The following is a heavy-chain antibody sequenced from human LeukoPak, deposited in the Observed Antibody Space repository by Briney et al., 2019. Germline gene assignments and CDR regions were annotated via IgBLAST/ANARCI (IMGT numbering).Heavy chain of an antibody. Sequence: ASVTVSCKASGYTFTSYDINWVRQATGQGLEWMGWMNPNSGNTGYAQKFQGRVTMTRNTSISTAYMELSSLRSEDTAVYYCARYSYGYPGFYYFDYWGRGTLVTVSS. CDR1: GYTFTSYD. V-gene: IGHV1-8*01. CDR2: MNPNSGNT. CDR3: ARYSYGYPGFYYFDY. J-gene: IGHJ4*02. D-gene: IGHD5-18*01.